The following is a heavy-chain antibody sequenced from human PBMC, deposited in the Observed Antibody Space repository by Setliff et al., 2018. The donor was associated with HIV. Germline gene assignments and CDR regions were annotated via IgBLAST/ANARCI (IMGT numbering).Heavy chain of an antibody. CDR3: ARDVEHMMDV. CDR1: GYTFTTYG. J-gene: IGHJ6*02. CDR2: ISTYSDET. Sequence: VASVKVSCKASGYTFTTYGLSWVRQAPGQGLEWMGWISTYSDETSYAQKLQGRVTMTTDTSTSTAYMELRRLRFDDTAVYYCARDVEHMMDVWGQGTTVTVSS. V-gene: IGHV1-18*01.